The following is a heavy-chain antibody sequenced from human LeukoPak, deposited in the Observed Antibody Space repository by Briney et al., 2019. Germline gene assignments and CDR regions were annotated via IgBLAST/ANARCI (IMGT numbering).Heavy chain of an antibody. CDR1: GFTVSSNY. J-gene: IGHJ4*02. CDR3: TRDPRRLDY. CDR2: IYIGGST. Sequence: GGSLRLSCAASGFTVSSNYMSWVRQAPGKGLEWVSVIYIGGSTYYADSVKGRFTISRDNSKNTVYLQMNILRAEDTAVYYCTRDPRRLDYWGQGTLVTVSS. V-gene: IGHV3-53*01.